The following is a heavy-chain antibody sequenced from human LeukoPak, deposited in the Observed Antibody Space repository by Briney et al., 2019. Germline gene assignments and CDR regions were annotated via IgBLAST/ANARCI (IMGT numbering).Heavy chain of an antibody. CDR3: ARRGSGVYYYYYYMDV. CDR1: GFTFSSYG. CDR2: IRYDGSNT. V-gene: IGHV3-30*02. Sequence: GGSLRLSCEASGFTFSSYGMHWVRQAPGKGLEWVAFIRYDGSNTYHADSVKGRFTISRDNAKNTLYLQMNSLRAEDTAVYYCARRGSGVYYYYYYMDVWGKGTTVTISS. J-gene: IGHJ6*03. D-gene: IGHD6-19*01.